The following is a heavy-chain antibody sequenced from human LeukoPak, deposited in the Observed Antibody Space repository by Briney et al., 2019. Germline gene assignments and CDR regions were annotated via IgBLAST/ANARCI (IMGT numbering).Heavy chain of an antibody. CDR2: IYYSGST. V-gene: IGHV4-39*07. D-gene: IGHD3-10*01. J-gene: IGHJ4*02. Sequence: SETLSLTCTVSGGSISSSSYYWGWIRQPPGKGLEWIGSIYYSGSTYYNPSLKSRVTISVDTSKNQFSLKLSSVTAADTAVYYCAREPTSSYYYGSGSYSEFDYWGQGTLVTVSS. CDR1: GGSISSSSYY. CDR3: AREPTSSYYYGSGSYSEFDY.